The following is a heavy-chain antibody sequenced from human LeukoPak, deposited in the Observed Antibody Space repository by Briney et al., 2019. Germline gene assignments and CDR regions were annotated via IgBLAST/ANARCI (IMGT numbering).Heavy chain of an antibody. J-gene: IGHJ4*02. CDR3: AKEGKGHYVWGSYRPFDY. D-gene: IGHD3-16*02. CDR2: ISGSGGST. V-gene: IGHV3-23*01. CDR1: GFTFSSYA. Sequence: GGSLRLSCAASGFTFSSYAMSWVRQAPGKGLEWASAISGSGGSTYYADSVKGRFTISRDNSKNTLYLQMNSLRAEDTAVYYCAKEGKGHYVWGSYRPFDYWGQGTLVTVSS.